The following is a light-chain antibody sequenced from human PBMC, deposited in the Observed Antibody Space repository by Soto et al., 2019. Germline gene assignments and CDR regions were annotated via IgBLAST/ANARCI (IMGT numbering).Light chain of an antibody. CDR1: QSVSTW. Sequence: DSLMKQSPSTLAGCGGDRVTTTCRASQSVSTWLAWYQQKPGKAPKLLIYKASNLESGVPSRFTGSGSGTEFTLTISSLQPDDFATYYCQQYNSWTFGQGTKVDIK. J-gene: IGKJ1*01. CDR2: KAS. V-gene: IGKV1-5*03. CDR3: QQYNSWT.